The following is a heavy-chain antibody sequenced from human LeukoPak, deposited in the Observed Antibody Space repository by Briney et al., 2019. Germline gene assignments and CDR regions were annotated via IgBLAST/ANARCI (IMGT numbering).Heavy chain of an antibody. CDR1: GFTFSSYS. Sequence: GGSLRLSCAASGFTFSSYSMNWVRQAPGKGLEWVSSISSSSSYIYYADSVKGRFTISRDNAKNSLYLQMNSLRAEDTAVHYCASSSSSWPFDYWGQGTLVTVSS. V-gene: IGHV3-21*01. CDR2: ISSSSSYI. CDR3: ASSSSSWPFDY. J-gene: IGHJ4*02. D-gene: IGHD6-13*01.